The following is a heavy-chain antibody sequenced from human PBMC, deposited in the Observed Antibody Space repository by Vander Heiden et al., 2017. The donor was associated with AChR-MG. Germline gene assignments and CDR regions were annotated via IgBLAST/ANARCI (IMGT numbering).Heavy chain of an antibody. CDR3: ARGDVKGYYYYYYMDV. V-gene: IGHV3-30-3*01. J-gene: IGHJ6*03. Sequence: QVQLVESGGGVVQPVRSLRLSCAASGFTFRTYAMHWVRQAPGKGLEWVAVISYDGSNKYYADSVKGRFTISRDNSKNTLYLQMNSLRAEDTAVYYCARGDVKGYYYYYYMDVWGKGTTVTVSS. CDR2: ISYDGSNK. CDR1: GFTFRTYA.